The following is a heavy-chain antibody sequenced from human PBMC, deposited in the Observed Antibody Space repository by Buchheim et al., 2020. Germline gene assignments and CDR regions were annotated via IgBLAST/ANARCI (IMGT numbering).Heavy chain of an antibody. V-gene: IGHV3-30-3*01. Sequence: QVQLVESGGGVVQPGRSLRLSCAASGFTFSSYAMHWVRQAPGKGLEWVAVISYDGSNKYYADSVKGRFTISRDNSKNTLYLQMNSLRAEDTAVYYCASMGWGGDYGEDWGQGTL. CDR3: ASMGWGGDYGED. D-gene: IGHD4-17*01. J-gene: IGHJ4*02. CDR2: ISYDGSNK. CDR1: GFTFSSYA.